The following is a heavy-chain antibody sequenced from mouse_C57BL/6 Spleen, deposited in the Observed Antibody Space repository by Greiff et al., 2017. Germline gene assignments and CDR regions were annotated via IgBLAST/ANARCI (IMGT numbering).Heavy chain of an antibody. CDR3: ARRELYDYDVGWYFDV. Sequence: QVQLQQSGAELVMPGASVKLSCKASGYTFTSYWMHWVKQRPGQGLEWIGEIDPSDSYTNYNQKFKGKSTLTVDKSSSTAYLQLSSLTSEDSAVYYCARRELYDYDVGWYFDVWGTGTTVTVSS. J-gene: IGHJ1*03. V-gene: IGHV1-69*01. D-gene: IGHD2-4*01. CDR2: IDPSDSYT. CDR1: GYTFTSYW.